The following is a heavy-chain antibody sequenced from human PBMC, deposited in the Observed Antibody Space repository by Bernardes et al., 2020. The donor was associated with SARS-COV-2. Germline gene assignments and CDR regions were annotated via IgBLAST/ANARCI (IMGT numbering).Heavy chain of an antibody. D-gene: IGHD2-8*01. CDR1: GFIFSTYE. Sequence: GGSLRLSCAASGFIFSTYEMNWVRQAPGKGLEWVSYISGSGNLVYYADSVRGRFTVSRDNAKKSLYLQMNSLRAEDTAVYYCARDGLITYGMDVWGQGTTVTVSS. J-gene: IGHJ6*02. CDR2: ISGSGNLV. V-gene: IGHV3-48*03. CDR3: ARDGLITYGMDV.